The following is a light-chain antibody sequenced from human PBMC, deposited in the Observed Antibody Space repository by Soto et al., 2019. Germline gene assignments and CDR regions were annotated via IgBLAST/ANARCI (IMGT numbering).Light chain of an antibody. CDR2: GAS. CDR1: QSISSTF. J-gene: IGKJ2*01. V-gene: IGKV3-20*01. Sequence: ENVLTQSPGTLSLSPGERATLSCRTSQSISSTFLAWYQQKPGQAPRLLIYGASSRATGIPDRFSGSGSGTDFTLTISRLEPEDFAVYYCQQYDRSLHTFGQGTKLEIK. CDR3: QQYDRSLHT.